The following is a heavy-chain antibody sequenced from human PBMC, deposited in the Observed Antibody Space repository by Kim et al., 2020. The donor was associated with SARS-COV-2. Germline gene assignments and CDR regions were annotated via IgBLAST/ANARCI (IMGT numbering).Heavy chain of an antibody. J-gene: IGHJ4*02. Sequence: GGSLRLSCATSGFTFGDYAMHWVRQAPGKVLEWVSGISYNTGSIVYADSVKVLFTISRDKAKNSLYLQMNSLRAEDTAWYYCTKAYCSSTNFYIGYWGQGHLVTLSS. D-gene: IGHD2-2*02. V-gene: IGHV3-9*01. CDR2: ISYNTGSI. CDR3: TKAYCSSTNFYIGY. CDR1: GFTFGDYA.